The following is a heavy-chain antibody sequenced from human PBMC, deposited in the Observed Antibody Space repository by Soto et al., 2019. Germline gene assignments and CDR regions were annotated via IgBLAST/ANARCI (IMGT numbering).Heavy chain of an antibody. Sequence: GGSLRLSCAASGFTFSSYGLHWFRQAPGKGLEWVAVIWYDGSNKYYADSVKGRFTISRDNSKNTLYLQMNSLRAEDTAVYYCAREAAAGQTYYFDYWGQGTLVTVSS. J-gene: IGHJ4*02. CDR2: IWYDGSNK. D-gene: IGHD6-13*01. V-gene: IGHV3-33*01. CDR1: GFTFSSYG. CDR3: AREAAAGQTYYFDY.